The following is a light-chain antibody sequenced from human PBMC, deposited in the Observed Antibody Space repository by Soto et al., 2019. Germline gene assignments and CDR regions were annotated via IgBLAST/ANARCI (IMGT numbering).Light chain of an antibody. CDR1: QSVTSSY. Sequence: EVVLTQSPGTLSLSPGQRATLSCRASQSVTSSYLAWYQQTPGQAPRLLFCGASIRATGIPDRFSGSGSGADFPLTISRLEPEDFALFYCQHFDSSSYTFGQGTKLEI. J-gene: IGKJ2*01. CDR3: QHFDSSSYT. V-gene: IGKV3-20*01. CDR2: GAS.